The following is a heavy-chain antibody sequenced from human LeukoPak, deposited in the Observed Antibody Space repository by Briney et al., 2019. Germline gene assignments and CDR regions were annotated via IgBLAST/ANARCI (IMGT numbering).Heavy chain of an antibody. J-gene: IGHJ6*02. Sequence: GGSLRLSCAASGFTVDSNYLSWVRQAPGKGLEWVSTIYTGGNTYYADSVKGRFTISRDNSKNTLYLQMNSLRAEDTAVYYCAKGGRVTYGMDVWGQGTTVTVSS. D-gene: IGHD1-26*01. CDR2: IYTGGNT. CDR1: GFTVDSNY. V-gene: IGHV3-53*01. CDR3: AKGGRVTYGMDV.